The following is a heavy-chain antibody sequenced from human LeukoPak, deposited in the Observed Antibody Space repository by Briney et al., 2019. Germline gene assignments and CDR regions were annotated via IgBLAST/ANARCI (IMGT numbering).Heavy chain of an antibody. CDR3: AKDLHVDIVATTNFDY. Sequence: PGGSLRLSCAVSGFRFNSHHMHWVRQAPNKGLERVAVAPHDRSSPSHAASVNGRFTISRDNAKNSLYLQMNSLRAEDTAVYYCAKDLHVDIVATTNFDYWGQGTLVTVSS. V-gene: IGHV3-30*18. CDR1: GFRFNSHH. D-gene: IGHD5-12*01. J-gene: IGHJ4*02. CDR2: APHDRSSP.